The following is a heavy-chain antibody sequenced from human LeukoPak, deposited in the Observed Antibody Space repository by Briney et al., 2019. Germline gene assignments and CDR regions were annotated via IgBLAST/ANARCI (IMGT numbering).Heavy chain of an antibody. CDR3: AKRVLPYYYYYMDV. Sequence: GGSLRLSCAASGFTFSSYAMSWVRQAPGKGLEWVSAISGSGGSTYYADSVKGRFTISRDSSKNTLYLQMNSLRAEDTAVYYCAKRVLPYYYYYMDVWGKGTTVTVSS. CDR1: GFTFSSYA. J-gene: IGHJ6*03. CDR2: ISGSGGST. D-gene: IGHD2-2*01. V-gene: IGHV3-23*01.